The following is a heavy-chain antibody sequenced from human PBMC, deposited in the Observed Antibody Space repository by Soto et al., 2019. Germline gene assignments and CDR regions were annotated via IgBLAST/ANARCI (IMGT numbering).Heavy chain of an antibody. Sequence: QVQLQESGPGLVKPSQTLSLTCSVSGGSISSGDYYWSWVRQHPGKGLEWIGYIFYSGSTYYNPSPKSRVTIPVDTSKNQFSLKLSSVTAADTAVYYCARGGSGDIVVVAAIDYWGQGTLVTVSS. D-gene: IGHD2-15*01. CDR2: IFYSGST. CDR3: ARGGSGDIVVVAAIDY. CDR1: GGSISSGDYY. V-gene: IGHV4-31*03. J-gene: IGHJ4*02.